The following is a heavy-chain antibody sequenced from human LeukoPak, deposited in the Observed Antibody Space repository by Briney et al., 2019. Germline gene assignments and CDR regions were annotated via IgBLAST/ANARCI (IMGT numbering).Heavy chain of an antibody. J-gene: IGHJ5*02. Sequence: ASVKVSCKASGYTFTTYTMHWVRQAPGQRLEWMGWINAGNGNTKYSQKFQGRVTFTRDTSASTAYMELSSLRSEDTAVYYCAREDEGSSNWYWFDPWGQGTLVTVYS. D-gene: IGHD6-13*01. CDR1: GYTFTTYT. V-gene: IGHV1-3*01. CDR2: INAGNGNT. CDR3: AREDEGSSNWYWFDP.